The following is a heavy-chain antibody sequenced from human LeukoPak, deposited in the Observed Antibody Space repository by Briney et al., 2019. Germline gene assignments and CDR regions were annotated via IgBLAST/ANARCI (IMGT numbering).Heavy chain of an antibody. Sequence: ASVKVFCKASGYTFTSYDINWVRQATGQGLEWMGWMNPNSGNTGYAQKFQGRVTMTRSTSISTAYMELSSLRSEDTAVYYCARGPNHYDFWSGYYAENWFDPWGQGTLVTVSS. CDR1: GYTFTSYD. J-gene: IGHJ5*02. CDR2: MNPNSGNT. CDR3: ARGPNHYDFWSGYYAENWFDP. V-gene: IGHV1-8*01. D-gene: IGHD3-3*01.